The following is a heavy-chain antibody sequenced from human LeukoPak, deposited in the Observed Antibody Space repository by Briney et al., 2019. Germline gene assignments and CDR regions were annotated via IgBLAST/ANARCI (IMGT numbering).Heavy chain of an antibody. J-gene: IGHJ6*02. V-gene: IGHV3-23*01. Sequence: GGSVRLSCAASGFTFSSYAMSWVRQAPGKGLEWVSAISGSGGSTYYADSVKGRFTISRDNSKNTLYLQMNSLRAEDTAVYYCALGVTGNYYYYGMDVWGQGTTVTVSS. D-gene: IGHD7-27*01. CDR2: ISGSGGST. CDR1: GFTFSSYA. CDR3: ALGVTGNYYYYGMDV.